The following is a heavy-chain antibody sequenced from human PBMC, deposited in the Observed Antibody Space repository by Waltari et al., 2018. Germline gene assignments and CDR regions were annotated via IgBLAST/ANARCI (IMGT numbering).Heavy chain of an antibody. D-gene: IGHD3-3*01. CDR2: IYYSGST. CDR1: GGSISSYY. V-gene: IGHV4-59*08. CDR3: ASTYYDFWSGYYKAFDI. Sequence: QVQLQESGPGLVKPSETLSLTCTVSGGSISSYYWSWIRQPPGKGLEWIGYIYYSGSTNYNPSLKSRVTISVDTSKNQFSLKLSSVTAADTAVYYCASTYYDFWSGYYKAFDIWGQGTMVTVSS. J-gene: IGHJ3*02.